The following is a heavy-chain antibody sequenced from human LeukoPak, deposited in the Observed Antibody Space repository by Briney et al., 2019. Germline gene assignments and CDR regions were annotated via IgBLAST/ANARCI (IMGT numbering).Heavy chain of an antibody. CDR1: GGSISSYY. V-gene: IGHV4-59*01. J-gene: IGHJ3*02. CDR3: ARLHRGEEAFDI. CDR2: IYYSGST. Sequence: SETLSLTCTVSGGSISSYYWSWIRQSRGKGLEWIGYIYYSGSTNYNPSLKSRVTISVDTSKNQFSLKLSSVTTADTAVYYCARLHRGEEAFDIWGQGTMVTVSS.